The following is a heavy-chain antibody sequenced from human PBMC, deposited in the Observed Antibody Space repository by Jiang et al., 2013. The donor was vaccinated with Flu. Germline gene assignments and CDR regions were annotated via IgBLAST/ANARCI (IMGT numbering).Heavy chain of an antibody. V-gene: IGHV4-38-2*02. CDR2: IYHSGST. J-gene: IGHJ6*02. CDR1: GYSISSGYY. CDR3: ARDGLRAVAGYYYGMDV. D-gene: IGHD6-19*01. Sequence: LPLTCTVSGYSISSGYYWGWIRQPPGKGLEWIGSIYHSGSTYYSPSLKSRVTISVDTSKNQFSLKLSSVTAADTAVYYCARDGLRAVAGYYYGMDVWGQGNPGHRLL.